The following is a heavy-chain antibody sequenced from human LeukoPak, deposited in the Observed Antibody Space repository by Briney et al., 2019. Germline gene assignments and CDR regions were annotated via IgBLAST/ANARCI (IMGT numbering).Heavy chain of an antibody. D-gene: IGHD6-13*01. Sequence: PGGSLRLSCATSGFTFSNYWMSWVRQAPGKGLEWVANIKEDGSEKNYVDSVKGRFTVSRDNAKNSLYLQMNSLRGDDAAIYYCARDWGAAGLWDYWGQGTLVTVPS. CDR1: GFTFSNYW. CDR2: IKEDGSEK. CDR3: ARDWGAAGLWDY. J-gene: IGHJ4*02. V-gene: IGHV3-7*05.